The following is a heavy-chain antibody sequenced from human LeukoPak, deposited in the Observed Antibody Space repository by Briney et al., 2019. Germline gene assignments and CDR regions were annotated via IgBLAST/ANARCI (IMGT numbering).Heavy chain of an antibody. CDR1: GFTFSSYA. CDR2: ISGSGGST. V-gene: IGHV3-23*01. CDR3: AKDPGGAPGWGLPEYDY. Sequence: PGGSLRLSCAASGFTFSSYAMSWVRQAPGKGLERVSAISGSGGSTYYADSVKGRFTISRDNSKNTLYLQMNSLRAEDTAVYYCAKDPGGAPGWGLPEYDYWGQGTLATVPS. D-gene: IGHD1-26*01. J-gene: IGHJ4*02.